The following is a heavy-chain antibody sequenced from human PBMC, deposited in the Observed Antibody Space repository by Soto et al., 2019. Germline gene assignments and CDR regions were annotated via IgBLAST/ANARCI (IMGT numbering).Heavy chain of an antibody. CDR2: INHSGST. V-gene: IGHV4-4*02. Sequence: PSETLSLTCAVYGGSISSNKWWSWVRQPPGKGLEWIGEINHSGSTNYNPSLKSRVTISVDTSKNQFSLKLSSVTAADTAVYYCARASYDSSGYPDYWGQGPLVTVSS. CDR3: ARASYDSSGYPDY. D-gene: IGHD3-22*01. CDR1: GGSISSNKW. J-gene: IGHJ4*02.